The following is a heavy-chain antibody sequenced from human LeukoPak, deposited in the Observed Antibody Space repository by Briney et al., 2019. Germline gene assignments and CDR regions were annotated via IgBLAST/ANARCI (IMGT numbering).Heavy chain of an antibody. D-gene: IGHD4-17*01. CDR3: ARGDYAEFFHH. Sequence: SETLSLTCTVSGGSISSYYWSWIRQPPGKGLEWIGYIYYSGSTSYNPSLQGRVTISADRSKNQFSLRPSSVTAADTAVYYCARGDYAEFFHHWGQGTLVTVSS. J-gene: IGHJ1*01. CDR1: GGSISSYY. V-gene: IGHV4-59*01. CDR2: IYYSGST.